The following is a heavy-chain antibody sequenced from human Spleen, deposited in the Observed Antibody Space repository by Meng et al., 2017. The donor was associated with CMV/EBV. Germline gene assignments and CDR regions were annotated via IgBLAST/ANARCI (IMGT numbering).Heavy chain of an antibody. D-gene: IGHD3-10*01. CDR2: ISGSGGST. CDR3: AKEEAWFGELLDDY. J-gene: IGHJ4*02. V-gene: IGHV3-23*01. CDR1: GFTFSSYA. Sequence: GESLKISCAASGFTFSSYAMSWVRQAPGKGLEWVSAISGSGGSTYYADSVKGRFTISRDKSKNTLYLQMNSLRAEDTAVYYCAKEEAWFGELLDDYWGQGTLVTVSS.